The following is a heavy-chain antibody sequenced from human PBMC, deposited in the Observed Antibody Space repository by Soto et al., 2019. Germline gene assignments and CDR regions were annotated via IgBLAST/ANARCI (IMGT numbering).Heavy chain of an antibody. CDR2: ISGYNGDT. D-gene: IGHD3-22*01. V-gene: IGHV1-18*01. CDR3: ARPIRYYYERGGQSAWFDP. J-gene: IGHJ5*02. CDR1: GYTFTRYG. Sequence: ASVKVSFKASGYTFTRYGISWVRQVPGQGLEWMGWISGYNGDTKYAQKFQGRVTMTVDTSTTTAYMELRSLTSDDRAVYYCARPIRYYYERGGQSAWFDPWGQGTLVTVSS.